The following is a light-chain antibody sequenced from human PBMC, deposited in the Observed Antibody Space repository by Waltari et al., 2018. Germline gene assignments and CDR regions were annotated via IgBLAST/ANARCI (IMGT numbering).Light chain of an antibody. CDR1: QSVGYN. J-gene: IGKJ5*01. V-gene: IGKV3-15*01. CDR3: QQYNNWQIT. CDR2: GAS. Sequence: ASQSVGYNLAWFQQQPGQAPRLLIYGASTRATDIPDRFSGSGSGTAFTLTISSLQSEDFANYYCQQYNNWQITFGQGTRLDLK.